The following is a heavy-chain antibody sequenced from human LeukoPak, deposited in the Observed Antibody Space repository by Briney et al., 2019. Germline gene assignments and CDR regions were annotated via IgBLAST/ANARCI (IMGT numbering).Heavy chain of an antibody. Sequence: GGSLRLSCAASGFTFSSNYMSWVRQAPGKGLEWVSVIYSGGSTYYADSVKGRFTISRDNSKNTLYLQMNSLRAEDTAVYYCARGAVARHVGEYYFDYWGQGTLVTVSS. D-gene: IGHD6-19*01. CDR1: GFTFSSNY. V-gene: IGHV3-53*01. J-gene: IGHJ4*02. CDR3: ARGAVARHVGEYYFDY. CDR2: IYSGGST.